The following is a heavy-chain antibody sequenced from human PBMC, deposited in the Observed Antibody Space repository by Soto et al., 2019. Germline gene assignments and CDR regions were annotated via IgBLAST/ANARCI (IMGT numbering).Heavy chain of an antibody. J-gene: IGHJ4*02. CDR2: IYYRGNT. D-gene: IGHD3-9*01. Sequence: SETLSLTCSVSGDSINSDKYYWGWIRQPPGKGLEWIGSIYYRGNTYYNPSLQTRVTIPLDKSKSQFSLRLNSVTAADSAVYFCARLEGLATISYYFDFWGQGAQVTVPQ. CDR1: GDSINSDKYY. V-gene: IGHV4-39*01. CDR3: ARLEGLATISYYFDF.